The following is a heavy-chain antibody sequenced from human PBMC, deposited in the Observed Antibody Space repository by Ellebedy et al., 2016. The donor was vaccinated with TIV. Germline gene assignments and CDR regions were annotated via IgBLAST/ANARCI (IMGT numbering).Heavy chain of an antibody. CDR3: AKGDYSGKRAFDI. Sequence: PGGSLRLSCAASGFTFSSYPMNWVRQAPGKGLEWVSAISDTGGSTYYADSVKGRFTISRDNSKNTLYLQIDSLRVEDTAVYYCAKGDYSGKRAFDIWGQGTKVTVSS. J-gene: IGHJ3*02. CDR2: ISDTGGST. CDR1: GFTFSSYP. D-gene: IGHD5-12*01. V-gene: IGHV3-23*01.